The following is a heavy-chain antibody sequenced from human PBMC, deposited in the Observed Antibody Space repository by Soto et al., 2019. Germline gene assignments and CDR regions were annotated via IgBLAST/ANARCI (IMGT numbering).Heavy chain of an antibody. CDR2: ISSSGSTI. CDR3: ARGRGYCGGTNCYLDY. CDR1: GFSFSSHS. V-gene: IGHV3-48*02. D-gene: IGHD2-21*01. J-gene: IGHJ4*02. Sequence: EVQLVESGGGLVQPGGSLRLSCAASGFSFSSHSMKWVRQAPGKGLEWVSYISSSGSTIYYADSVKGRFTTSRDNDKTSLYLQMNSLSDDDTAVYYCARGRGYCGGTNCYLDYWGQGALVTVSS.